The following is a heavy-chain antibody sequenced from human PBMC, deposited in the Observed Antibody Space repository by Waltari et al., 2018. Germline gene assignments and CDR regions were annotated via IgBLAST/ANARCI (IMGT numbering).Heavy chain of an antibody. Sequence: VHVEESGGGLMQPGGSLRLSCAASGFTVSSFYMAWVRQAPGKGLEWVSLIYSGGDTYYADSVKGRFTISRDNAKNSLYLEMNSLRAEDTAMYYCARDIAYSLDYWGQGTLVTVSS. J-gene: IGHJ4*02. CDR1: GFTVSSFY. D-gene: IGHD4-4*01. CDR2: IYSGGDT. CDR3: ARDIAYSLDY. V-gene: IGHV3-53*01.